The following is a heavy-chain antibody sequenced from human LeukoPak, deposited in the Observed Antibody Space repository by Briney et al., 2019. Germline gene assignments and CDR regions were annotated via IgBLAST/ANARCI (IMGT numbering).Heavy chain of an antibody. CDR2: IIPIFGTA. Sequence: SVKVSCKASGGTFSSYAISWVRQAPGQGLEWMGGIIPIFGTANYAQKFQGRVTITADKSTSTAYMELRTLRSDDTAVYYCARPSTPYYYDTSGPPDYWGQGTLVTVSS. D-gene: IGHD3-22*01. J-gene: IGHJ4*02. CDR1: GGTFSSYA. V-gene: IGHV1-69*06. CDR3: ARPSTPYYYDTSGPPDY.